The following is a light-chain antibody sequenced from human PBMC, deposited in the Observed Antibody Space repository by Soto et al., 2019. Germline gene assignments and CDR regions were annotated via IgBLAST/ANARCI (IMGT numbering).Light chain of an antibody. V-gene: IGLV1-36*01. CDR1: SSNIGNKP. J-gene: IGLJ2*01. CDR2: SDD. Sequence: QSVLTQPPSVSGAPRQRVTISCSGSSSNIGNKPVNWYQQLPGKAHRLLIYSDDLLPSGVSDRFSGSKSGTSASLAISGLQAEDEADYYCATWDASLNKEVFGGGTKLTVL. CDR3: ATWDASLNKEV.